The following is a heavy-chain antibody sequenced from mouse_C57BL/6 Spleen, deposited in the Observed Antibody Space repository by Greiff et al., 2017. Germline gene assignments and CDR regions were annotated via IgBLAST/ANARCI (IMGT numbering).Heavy chain of an antibody. CDR2: IDPSDSYT. CDR3: ARGGGYSSYAMDY. CDR1: GYTFTSYW. Sequence: VQLQQPGAELVKPGASVKLSCKASGYTFTSYWMQWVKQRPGQGLEWIGEIDPSDSYTNYNQKFKGKATLTVDTSSSTAYMQLSSLTSEDSAVYYCARGGGYSSYAMDYWGQGTSVTVSS. V-gene: IGHV1-50*01. D-gene: IGHD2-3*01. J-gene: IGHJ4*01.